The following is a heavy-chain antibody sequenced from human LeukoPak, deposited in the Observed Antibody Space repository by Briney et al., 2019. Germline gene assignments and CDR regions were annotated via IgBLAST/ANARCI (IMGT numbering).Heavy chain of an antibody. V-gene: IGHV4-59*08. D-gene: IGHD3-10*01. Sequence: SETLSLTCTVSGGSISSYYWSWIRQPPGKGLEWIGYIYYSGSTNYNPSLKSRVTISVDTSKNQFSLKLSSVTAADTAVYYCARGLWFGELFSLIFDYWGQGTLVTVSS. CDR3: ARGLWFGELFSLIFDY. CDR2: IYYSGST. CDR1: GGSISSYY. J-gene: IGHJ4*02.